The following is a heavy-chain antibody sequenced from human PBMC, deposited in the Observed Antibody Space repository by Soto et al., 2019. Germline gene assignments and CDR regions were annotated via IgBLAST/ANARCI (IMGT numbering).Heavy chain of an antibody. CDR3: AAGGGLPRYY. Sequence: QLQLQESGSGLVKPSQTLSLTCAVSGGSISSGGYSWSWIRQPPGKGLGWIGYIYHSVSTYYNPPLKSRVTISVDRSKNQFSLKLSSVTAADTAVYYCAAGGGLPRYYWGQGTLVTVSS. CDR2: IYHSVST. V-gene: IGHV4-30-2*01. CDR1: GGSISSGGYS. D-gene: IGHD5-12*01. J-gene: IGHJ4*02.